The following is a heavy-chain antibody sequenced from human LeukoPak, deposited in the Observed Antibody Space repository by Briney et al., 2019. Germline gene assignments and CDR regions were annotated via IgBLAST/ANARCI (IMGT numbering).Heavy chain of an antibody. CDR3: ARHSRNCSGGYCYLYY. Sequence: SETLSLTCAVSGGSISSDSYYWGWIRQSPGKGLEWIGSIYSGGTTYYNPSLKSRVTISVDTSKNQFSLKLTSVTAADAAAYYCARHSRNCSGGYCYLYYWGQGTQVTVSS. J-gene: IGHJ4*02. V-gene: IGHV4-39*01. CDR2: IYSGGTT. CDR1: GGSISSDSYY. D-gene: IGHD2-15*01.